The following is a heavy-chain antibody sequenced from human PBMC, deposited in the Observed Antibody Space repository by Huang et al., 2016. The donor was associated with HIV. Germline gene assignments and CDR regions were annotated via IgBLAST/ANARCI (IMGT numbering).Heavy chain of an antibody. CDR3: ARGQRQQQLEDYYNYHMDV. D-gene: IGHD6-13*01. CDR1: GYPFTNYD. Sequence: QVQLVQSGAEVKKPGASVKVSCTASGYPFTNYDINWVRQATGQGLEGMAWMNPNNGNTGYAQRFQGRVTITRNTSVSTAYMEVSSLTSEDTAVYYCARGQRQQQLEDYYNYHMDVWGKGTTVTVSS. CDR2: MNPNNGNT. J-gene: IGHJ6*03. V-gene: IGHV1-8*01.